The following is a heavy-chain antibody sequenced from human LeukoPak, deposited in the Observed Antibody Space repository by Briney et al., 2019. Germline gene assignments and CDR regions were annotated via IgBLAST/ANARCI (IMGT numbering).Heavy chain of an antibody. CDR2: ISSSSSYI. CDR1: GFTFSSYS. D-gene: IGHD6-13*01. J-gene: IGHJ5*02. CDR3: ASSIAAAGPPWFDP. Sequence: GGSLRLSCAASGFTFSSYSMNWVRQAPGKGLEWVSSISSSSSYIYYADSVKGRFTISRDNAKNSLYLQMNSLRAEDTAVYCCASSIAAAGPPWFDPWGQGTLVTVSS. V-gene: IGHV3-21*01.